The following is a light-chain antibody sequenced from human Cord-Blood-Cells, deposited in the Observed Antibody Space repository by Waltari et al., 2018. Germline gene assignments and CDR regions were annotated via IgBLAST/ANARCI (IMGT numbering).Light chain of an antibody. CDR2: DVS. CDR3: SSYTSSSTLV. Sequence: SALTQPASVSGSPGPSITISCTGTSSDVGGYNYVPWYQQHPGKAPKLMIYDVSNRPSGVSNRFSGSKSGNTASLTISGLQAEDEADYYCSSYTSSSTLVFGGGTKLTVL. V-gene: IGLV2-14*01. CDR1: SSDVGGYNY. J-gene: IGLJ3*02.